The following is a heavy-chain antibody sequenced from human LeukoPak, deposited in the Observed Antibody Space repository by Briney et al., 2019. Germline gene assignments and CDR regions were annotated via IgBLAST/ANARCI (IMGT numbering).Heavy chain of an antibody. CDR3: ARDSGTSGEVKFDP. Sequence: SETLSLACTVSGGSVNSYYLSWIRQPAGKTLEWIGRIYDGGSTNYNPSLKSRVTMSVDTSKNQISLKLKSVTAADTAVYYCARDSGTSGEVKFDPWGQGALVTVSS. CDR2: IYDGGST. V-gene: IGHV4-4*07. J-gene: IGHJ5*02. CDR1: GGSVNSYY. D-gene: IGHD3-10*01.